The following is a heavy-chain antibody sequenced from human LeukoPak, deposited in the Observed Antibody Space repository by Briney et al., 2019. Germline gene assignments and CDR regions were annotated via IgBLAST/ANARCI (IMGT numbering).Heavy chain of an antibody. V-gene: IGHV4-61*02. Sequence: SETLSLTCTVSGGSISSGSYYWSWIRQPAGKRLEWIGRIYTSGSTNYNPSLKSRVTISVDTSKNQFSLKLSSVTAADTAVYYCARDRHGGMDVWGQGTTVTVS. CDR1: GGSISSGSYY. CDR3: ARDRHGGMDV. J-gene: IGHJ6*02. CDR2: IYTSGST.